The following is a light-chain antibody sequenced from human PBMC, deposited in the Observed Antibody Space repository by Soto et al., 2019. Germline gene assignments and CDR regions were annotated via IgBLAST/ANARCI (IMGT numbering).Light chain of an antibody. CDR2: GAS. Sequence: EIVMTQSPATLSVSPGERATLSCRASQSVSSNLAWYQQKPGQAPRLLIYGASTRATGIPARFSGSGSGTEITPTITSLQSEDFALYYRQQYHNWPWTFGQGTKVDIK. J-gene: IGKJ1*01. CDR1: QSVSSN. CDR3: QQYHNWPWT. V-gene: IGKV3-15*01.